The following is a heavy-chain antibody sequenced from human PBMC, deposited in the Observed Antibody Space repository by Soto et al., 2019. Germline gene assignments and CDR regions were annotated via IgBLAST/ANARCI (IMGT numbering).Heavy chain of an antibody. Sequence: SETLSLTCTVSGGSISSSSYYWGWIRQPPGKGLEWIGSIYYSGSTYYNPSLKSRVTISVDTSKNQFSLKLSSVTAADAAVYYCARHRRGYGDYVGWYFDLWGRGTLVTVSS. V-gene: IGHV4-39*01. CDR2: IYYSGST. D-gene: IGHD4-17*01. J-gene: IGHJ2*01. CDR3: ARHRRGYGDYVGWYFDL. CDR1: GGSISSSSYY.